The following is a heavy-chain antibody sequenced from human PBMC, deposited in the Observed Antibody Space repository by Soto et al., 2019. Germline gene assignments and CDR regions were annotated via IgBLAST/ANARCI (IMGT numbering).Heavy chain of an antibody. CDR3: AKDRIGMITINWFDP. J-gene: IGHJ5*02. D-gene: IGHD1-26*01. CDR2: ISGSGGST. Sequence: GGSLRLSCAASGFTFSSYAMSWVRQAPGKGLEWVSAISGSGGSTYYADSVKGRFTISRDNSKNTLYLQMNSLRAEDTAVYYCAKDRIGMITINWFDPWGQGTLVTVSS. CDR1: GFTFSSYA. V-gene: IGHV3-23*01.